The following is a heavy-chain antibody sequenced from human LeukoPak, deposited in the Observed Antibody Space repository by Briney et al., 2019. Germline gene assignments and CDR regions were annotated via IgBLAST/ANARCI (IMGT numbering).Heavy chain of an antibody. CDR2: IYYSGST. Sequence: SETLSLTCTVSGGSISSYYWSWIRQPPGKGLEWIGYIYYSGSTNYNPSLKSRVTISVDTSKNQLSLKLSSVTAADTAVYYCARDRSIAARPGWFDPWGQGTLVTVSS. V-gene: IGHV4-59*01. J-gene: IGHJ5*02. CDR3: ARDRSIAARPGWFDP. CDR1: GGSISSYY. D-gene: IGHD6-6*01.